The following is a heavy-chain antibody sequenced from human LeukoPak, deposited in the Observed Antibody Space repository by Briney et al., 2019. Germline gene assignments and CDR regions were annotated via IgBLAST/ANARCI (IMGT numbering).Heavy chain of an antibody. V-gene: IGHV4-59*08. CDR3: ARRVAAAVYFDY. D-gene: IGHD6-13*01. CDR1: GGSISTYY. CDR2: VYYNGGT. Sequence: TSETLSLTCTVSGGSISTYYWSWIRQPPGKGLEWIGYVYYNGGTNYNPSLKSRVAISVDTSKNQFSLKLSSVTAADTAVYYCARRVAAAVYFDYWGLGTLVTVSS. J-gene: IGHJ4*02.